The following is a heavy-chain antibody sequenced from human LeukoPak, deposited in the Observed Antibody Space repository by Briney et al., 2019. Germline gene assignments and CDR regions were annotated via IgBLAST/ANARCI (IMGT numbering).Heavy chain of an antibody. J-gene: IGHJ4*02. CDR2: IYYSGST. V-gene: IGHV4-30-4*01. D-gene: IGHD3-3*01. CDR3: ARDITGYFDY. CDR1: GGSISSGDYY. Sequence: RTSETLSLTCTVSGGSISSGDYYWSWIRQPPGKGLEWIGYIYYSGSTYYNPSLKSRVTISVDTSKNQFSLKLSSVTAADTAVYYCARDITGYFDYWGQGTLVTVSS.